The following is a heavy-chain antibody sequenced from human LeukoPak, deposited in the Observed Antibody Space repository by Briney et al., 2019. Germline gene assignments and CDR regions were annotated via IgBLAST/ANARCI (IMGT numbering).Heavy chain of an antibody. V-gene: IGHV4-38-2*02. CDR3: ATGGRLRWNYFDY. CDR2: IYHSGST. CDR1: GYSISSGYY. Sequence: SETLSLTCTVSGYSISSGYYWGWIRQPPGKELEWIGSIYHSGSTYYNPSLKSRVTISVDTSKNQFSLKLSSVTAADTAVYYCATGGRLRWNYFDYWGQGTLVTVSS. D-gene: IGHD4-23*01. J-gene: IGHJ4*02.